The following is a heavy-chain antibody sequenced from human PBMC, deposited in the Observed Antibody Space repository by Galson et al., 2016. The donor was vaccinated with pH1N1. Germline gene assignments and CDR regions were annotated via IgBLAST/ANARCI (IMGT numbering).Heavy chain of an antibody. J-gene: IGHJ4*02. CDR3: AKGLNY. CDR2: IYYSGLS. V-gene: IGHV4-31*03. Sequence: TLSLTCSVSGDSISRGGFYWTWIRHHPGKGLEWIGYIYYSGLSSYNPSLKSRLTISVDKSKNQFSLRLTSLTVAGTAVYFCAKGLNYWGQGALVTVSS. CDR1: GDSISRGGFY.